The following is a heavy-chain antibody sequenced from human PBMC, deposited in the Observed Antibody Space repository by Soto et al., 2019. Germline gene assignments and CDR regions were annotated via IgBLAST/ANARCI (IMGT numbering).Heavy chain of an antibody. CDR3: ARLHCNSPNCVPLDP. CDR1: GGSISSVSYY. CDR2: IYYSGSA. D-gene: IGHD2-2*01. V-gene: IGHV4-39*01. Sequence: SETLSLPCSVSGGSISSVSYYWGWIRQPPGKGLEWIGSIYYSGSAYYSPSLKSRVTMSVDTSKNQLSLELRSVTAADTAVYYCARLHCNSPNCVPLDPWGQGTLVTVSS. J-gene: IGHJ5*02.